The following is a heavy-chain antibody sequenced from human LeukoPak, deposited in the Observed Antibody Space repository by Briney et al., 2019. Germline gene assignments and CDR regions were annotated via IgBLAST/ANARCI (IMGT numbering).Heavy chain of an antibody. CDR1: GFTFSSYA. V-gene: IGHV3-23*01. D-gene: IGHD3-22*01. CDR2: ISGSGGST. J-gene: IGHJ3*02. Sequence: GGSLRLSCAASGFTFSSYAMSWVRQAPGKGLEWVSAISGSGGSTYYADSVKGRFTISRDNSKNTLYLQMNSLRAEDTAAYYCAKQPGITMIVVVEDAFDIWGQGTMVTVSS. CDR3: AKQPGITMIVVVEDAFDI.